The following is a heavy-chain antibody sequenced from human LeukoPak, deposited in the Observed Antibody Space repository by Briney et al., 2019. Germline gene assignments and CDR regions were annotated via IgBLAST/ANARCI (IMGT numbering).Heavy chain of an antibody. Sequence: PPETLSLTCAVYGGSFSGYYWSWIRQPPGKGLEWIGEINHSGSTNYNPSLKSRVTISVDTSKNQFSLKLSSVTAADTAVYYCARDRGVIITSWFDPWGQGTLVTVSS. D-gene: IGHD3-10*01. CDR1: GGSFSGYY. CDR3: ARDRGVIITSWFDP. J-gene: IGHJ5*02. CDR2: INHSGST. V-gene: IGHV4-34*01.